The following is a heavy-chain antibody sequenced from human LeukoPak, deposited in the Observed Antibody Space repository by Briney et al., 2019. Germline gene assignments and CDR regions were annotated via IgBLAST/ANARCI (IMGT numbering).Heavy chain of an antibody. CDR2: ISYSGDT. CDR1: GGSVSFYY. CDR3: ARARRFVDTAQHFDY. J-gene: IGHJ4*02. V-gene: IGHV4-59*02. Sequence: SGTLSLTCTVSGGSVSFYYWSWIRQPPGKGLEWIGYISYSGDTNYNPSLKSRVTMSIDTSKNQFSLKLSSVTAADTAVYYCARARRFVDTAQHFDYWGQGTLVTVYS. D-gene: IGHD5-18*01.